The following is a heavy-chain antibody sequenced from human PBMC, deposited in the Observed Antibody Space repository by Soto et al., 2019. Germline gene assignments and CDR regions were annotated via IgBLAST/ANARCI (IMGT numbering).Heavy chain of an antibody. D-gene: IGHD5-18*01. J-gene: IGHJ1*01. CDR1: GGSFSGYY. CDR3: ARGQATAKVAD. CDR2: IHPGGQT. V-gene: IGHV4-34*01. Sequence: SETLSLTCAVYGGSFSGYYWSWIRQPPGKGLEWIGGIHPGGQTYYNPSLESRVTISANTPKSQFSLNLSSVTAADTAGYFCARGQATAKVADWGKGTRVTVS.